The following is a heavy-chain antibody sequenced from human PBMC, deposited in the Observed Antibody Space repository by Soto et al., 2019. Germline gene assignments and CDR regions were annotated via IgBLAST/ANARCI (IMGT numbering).Heavy chain of an antibody. J-gene: IGHJ4*02. D-gene: IGHD3-3*01. Sequence: PSETLSLTCTVSGGSISSSSYYWGWIRQPPGKGLEWIGSIYYSGSTYYNPSLKSRVTISVDTSKNQFSLKLSSVTAADTAVYYCARQFRESITIFGVAPGIDYWGQGTLVTVSS. V-gene: IGHV4-39*01. CDR2: IYYSGST. CDR1: GGSISSSSYY. CDR3: ARQFRESITIFGVAPGIDY.